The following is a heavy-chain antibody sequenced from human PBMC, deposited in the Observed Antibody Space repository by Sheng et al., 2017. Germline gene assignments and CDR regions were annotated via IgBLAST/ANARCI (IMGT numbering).Heavy chain of an antibody. CDR3: ARDIFDGVGATWTFDY. CDR1: GFTFSSYG. V-gene: IGHV3-33*01. J-gene: IGHJ4*02. D-gene: IGHD1-26*01. Sequence: QVQLVESGGGVVQPGRSLRLSCAASGFTFSSYGMHWVRQAPGKGLEWVAVIWYDGSNKYYADSVKGRFTISRDNSKNTLYLQMNSLRAEDTAVYYCARDIFDGVGATWTFDYWGQGTLVTVSS. CDR2: IWYDGSNK.